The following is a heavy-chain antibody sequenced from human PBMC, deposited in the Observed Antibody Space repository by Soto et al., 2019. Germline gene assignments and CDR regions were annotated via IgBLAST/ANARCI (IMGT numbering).Heavy chain of an antibody. Sequence: LRLSCAASGFTFSSYGMHWVRQAPGKGLEWVAVIWYDGSNKYYADSVKGRFTISRDNSKNTLYLQMNSLRAEDTAVYYCARDLGPYDFWSGYYRIGYYFDYWGQGTLVTVSS. V-gene: IGHV3-33*01. J-gene: IGHJ4*02. CDR1: GFTFSSYG. D-gene: IGHD3-3*01. CDR2: IWYDGSNK. CDR3: ARDLGPYDFWSGYYRIGYYFDY.